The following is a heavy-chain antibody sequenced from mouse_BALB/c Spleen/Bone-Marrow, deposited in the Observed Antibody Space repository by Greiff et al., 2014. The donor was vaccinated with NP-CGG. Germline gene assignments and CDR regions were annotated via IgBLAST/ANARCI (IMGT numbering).Heavy chain of an antibody. Sequence: VKLVESGPGLVAPSQSLSITCTVSGFSLTSYGVYWARQPPGKGLEWLGVIWAGGSTNYNSALMSRLSISKDNSKSQVFLKMNSLQTDDTATYYCARIYGSSYDPYYYAMDYWGQGTSVTVSS. CDR3: ARIYGSSYDPYYYAMDY. CDR2: IWAGGST. D-gene: IGHD1-1*01. J-gene: IGHJ4*01. CDR1: GFSLTSYG. V-gene: IGHV2-9*02.